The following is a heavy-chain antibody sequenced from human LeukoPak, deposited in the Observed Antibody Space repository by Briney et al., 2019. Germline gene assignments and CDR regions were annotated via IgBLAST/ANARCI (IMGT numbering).Heavy chain of an antibody. J-gene: IGHJ2*01. V-gene: IGHV3-13*01. CDR3: VRGALPGDNWYFDL. Sequence: PGGSLRLSCATSGFPFSAYDMHWVRHAPGKGLEWVSAFGSAGDTYYPGAVKGRFTISRDYAMNSVYLQMNSLRAGDTAVYFCVRGALPGDNWYFDLWGRGTLVTVAS. CDR1: GFPFSAYD. CDR2: FGSAGDT.